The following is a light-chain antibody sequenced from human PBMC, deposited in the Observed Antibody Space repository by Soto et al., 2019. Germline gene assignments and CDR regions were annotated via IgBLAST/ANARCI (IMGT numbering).Light chain of an antibody. J-gene: IGKJ4*01. CDR2: GAS. CDR3: QQYDSSFT. CDR1: QHVTTTY. V-gene: IGKV3-20*01. Sequence: IVLTQSPDTLSLSPDERATLSCTASQHVTTTYIAWYQQKFGQAPRLLIYGASTRATGTPDRFTGGGFGTDFTLTISRVEPEDFAVYYCQQYDSSFTVGGGTKVEMK.